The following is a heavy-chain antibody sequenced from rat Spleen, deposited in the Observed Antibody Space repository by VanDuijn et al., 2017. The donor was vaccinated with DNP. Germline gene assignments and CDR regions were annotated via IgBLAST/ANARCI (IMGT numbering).Heavy chain of an antibody. CDR2: ISSGGST. V-gene: IGHV2S12*01. D-gene: IGHD4-3*01. J-gene: IGHJ3*01. CDR3: TRGGSPFAY. Sequence: QVQLKESGPGLVQPSQTLSLTCTVSGFSLTSYGVSWVRQPPGKGLEWIAAISSGGSTYYNSALKSRLSISRDTSKSQVFLKMNSLQTEDTAIYFCTRGGSPFAYWGQGTLVTVSS. CDR1: GFSLTSYG.